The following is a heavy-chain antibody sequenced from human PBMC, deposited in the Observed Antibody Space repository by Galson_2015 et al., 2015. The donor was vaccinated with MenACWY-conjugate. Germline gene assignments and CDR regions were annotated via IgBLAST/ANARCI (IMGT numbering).Heavy chain of an antibody. V-gene: IGHV3-30*02. J-gene: IGHJ4*02. CDR2: MRYDGSDG. CDR3: AKDKIYFGSGSYLYYFDY. Sequence: SLRLSCATSGFTFSAYGMHWVRQAPGKGLEWLAFMRYDGSDGTYAESVKGRFIISRDDSRRTLSLQMNNLTTEDTAVYFCAKDKIYFGSGSYLYYFDYWGQGTLVTVPS. CDR1: GFTFSAYG. D-gene: IGHD3-10*01.